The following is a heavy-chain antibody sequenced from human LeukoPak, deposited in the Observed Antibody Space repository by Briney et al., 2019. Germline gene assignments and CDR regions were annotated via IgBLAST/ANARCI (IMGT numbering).Heavy chain of an antibody. D-gene: IGHD3-10*01. CDR2: INHSGST. CDR3: ARVRPLYYYGSGSPYFDY. J-gene: IGHJ4*02. Sequence: SSETLSLTCAVYGGSFSGYYWSWIRQPPGKGLEWIGEINHSGSTNYNPSLKSRVTISVDTSKNQFSLKLSSVTAADTVVYYCARVRPLYYYGSGSPYFDYWGQGTLVTVSS. V-gene: IGHV4-34*01. CDR1: GGSFSGYY.